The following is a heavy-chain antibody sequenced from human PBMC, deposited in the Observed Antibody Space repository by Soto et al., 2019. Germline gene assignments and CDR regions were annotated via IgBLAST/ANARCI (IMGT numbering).Heavy chain of an antibody. D-gene: IGHD2-2*01. Sequence: ASVKVSCQASGYTFTNYGISWVRQAPGQGLEWMGWISAYNGNTVYAQKLQGRVTMTTHASTSTAYMELRSLRSEDTAVYYCARVPDCSSASCYSLWWFDPWGQGTLVTVSS. J-gene: IGHJ5*02. CDR2: ISAYNGNT. CDR1: GYTFTNYG. V-gene: IGHV1-18*01. CDR3: ARVPDCSSASCYSLWWFDP.